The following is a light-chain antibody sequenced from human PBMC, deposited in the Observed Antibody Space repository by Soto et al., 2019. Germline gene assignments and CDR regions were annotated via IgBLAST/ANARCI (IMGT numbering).Light chain of an antibody. CDR1: QSVDTW. Sequence: DIQMTQSPSTLSASIGDTVTITCRTSQSVDTWLAWYQHKAGKAPKLLIYRASSLATGVPSRFSGSGSGTAFTLTISSLQSEDFAVYYCQQYNDWPLTFGGGTKVDIK. V-gene: IGKV1-5*03. J-gene: IGKJ4*01. CDR2: RAS. CDR3: QQYNDWPLT.